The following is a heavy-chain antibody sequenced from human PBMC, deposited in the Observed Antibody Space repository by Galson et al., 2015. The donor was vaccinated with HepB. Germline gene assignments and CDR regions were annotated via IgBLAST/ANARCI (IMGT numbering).Heavy chain of an antibody. J-gene: IGHJ6*03. CDR1: GFTFSSYD. CDR3: ARDRSPGYMDV. V-gene: IGHV3-13*01. Sequence: SLRLSCAASGFTFSSYDMHWVRQATGKGLEWVSAIGTAGDTYYPGSVKGRFTISRENAKNSLYLQMNSLRAGDTAVYYCARDRSPGYMDVWGEGTTVTVSS. D-gene: IGHD6-19*01. CDR2: IGTAGDT.